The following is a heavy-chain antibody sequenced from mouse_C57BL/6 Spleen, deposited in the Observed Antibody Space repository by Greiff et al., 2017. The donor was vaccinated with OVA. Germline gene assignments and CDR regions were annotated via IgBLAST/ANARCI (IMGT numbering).Heavy chain of an antibody. CDR3: ARGGGTAQATDFDY. D-gene: IGHD3-2*02. V-gene: IGHV1-18*01. Sequence: EVQLQQSGPELVKPGASVKIPCKASGYTFTDYNMDWVKQSHGKSLEWIGDINPNNGGTIYNQKFKGKATLTVDKSSSTAYMELRSLTSEDTAVYYSARGGGTAQATDFDYWGQGTTLTVSS. J-gene: IGHJ2*01. CDR2: INPNNGGT. CDR1: GYTFTDYN.